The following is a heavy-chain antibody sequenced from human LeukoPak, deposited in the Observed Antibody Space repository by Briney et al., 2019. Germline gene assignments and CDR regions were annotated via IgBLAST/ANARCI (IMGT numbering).Heavy chain of an antibody. V-gene: IGHV3-21*01. CDR2: ISSSSSYI. CDR1: GSTFSSYS. J-gene: IGHJ4*02. CDR3: ARVLARTMVRGVSDY. D-gene: IGHD3-10*01. Sequence: PGGSLRLSCAASGSTFSSYSMNWVRQAPGKGLEWVSSISSSSSYIYYADSVKGRFTISRDNAKNSLYLQMNSLRAEDTAVYYCARVLARTMVRGVSDYWGQGTLVTVSS.